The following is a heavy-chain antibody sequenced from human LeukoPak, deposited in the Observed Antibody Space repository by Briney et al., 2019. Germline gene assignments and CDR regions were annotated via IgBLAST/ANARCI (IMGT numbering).Heavy chain of an antibody. D-gene: IGHD2-21*02. J-gene: IGHJ4*02. CDR1: GFTLSSYA. CDR2: ISYDGSNK. V-gene: IGHV3-30-3*01. Sequence: QPGGSLRLSCAASGFTLSSYAMHWVRQAPGKGLEWVAVISYDGSNKYYADSVKGRFTISRDNSKNTLYLQMNSLRAEDTAVYYCARAVVVTAIGYDYWGQGTLVTVSS. CDR3: ARAVVVTAIGYDY.